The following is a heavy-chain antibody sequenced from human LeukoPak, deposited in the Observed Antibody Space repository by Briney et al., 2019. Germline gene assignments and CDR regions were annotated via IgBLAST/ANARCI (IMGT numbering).Heavy chain of an antibody. CDR3: ARSLKLYSSGPPGAFDI. D-gene: IGHD3-22*01. CDR1: GYSISSGKY. J-gene: IGHJ3*02. V-gene: IGHV4-38-2*02. Sequence: PSETLSLTCSVSGYSISSGKYWAWIRQTPGKGLEWIGSIYESGSTYYTPSLKSRVTMSVDTSKNQFSLKLSSVTAADTAVYYCARSLKLYSSGPPGAFDIWGQGTMVTVSS. CDR2: IYESGST.